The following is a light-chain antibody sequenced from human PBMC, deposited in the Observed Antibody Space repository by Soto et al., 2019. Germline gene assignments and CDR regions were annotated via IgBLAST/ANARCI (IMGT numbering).Light chain of an antibody. CDR3: QEYGSSRT. CDR2: GAS. Sequence: EIVLTQSPGTLSLSPGERATLSCRASQSFSSTYLAWYQQKPDQAPRLLIYGASSRATGIPDRFSGSGSGTDFTLTISRLEPEDFAVYYCQEYGSSRTFGQGTKVEIK. CDR1: QSFSSTY. V-gene: IGKV3-20*01. J-gene: IGKJ1*01.